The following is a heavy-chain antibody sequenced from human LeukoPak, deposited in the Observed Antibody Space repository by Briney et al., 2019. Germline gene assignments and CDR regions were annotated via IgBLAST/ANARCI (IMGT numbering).Heavy chain of an antibody. CDR1: GGSISSYY. J-gene: IGHJ6*03. D-gene: IGHD2-2*01. Sequence: SETLSLTCTVSGGSISSYYWSWIRQPPGKGLEWIGYIYHSGSTYYNPSLKSRVTISVDTSKNQFSLKLSSVTAADTAVYYCASSSEYQLPPDYYYYMDVWGKGTTVTISS. CDR2: IYHSGST. CDR3: ASSSEYQLPPDYYYYMDV. V-gene: IGHV4-59*08.